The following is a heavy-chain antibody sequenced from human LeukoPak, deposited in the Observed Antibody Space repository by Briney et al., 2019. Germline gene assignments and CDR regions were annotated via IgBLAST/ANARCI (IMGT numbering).Heavy chain of an antibody. V-gene: IGHV1-18*04. CDR3: HTYNYDSSGYSIDY. Sequence: GASVKVSCKASGYTFTGYYMHWVRQAPGQGLEWMGWISAYNGNTNYAQKLQGRVTMTTDTSTSTAYMELRSLRSDDTAVYYCHTYNYDSSGYSIDYWGQGTLVTVSS. CDR2: ISAYNGNT. CDR1: GYTFTGYY. J-gene: IGHJ4*02. D-gene: IGHD3-22*01.